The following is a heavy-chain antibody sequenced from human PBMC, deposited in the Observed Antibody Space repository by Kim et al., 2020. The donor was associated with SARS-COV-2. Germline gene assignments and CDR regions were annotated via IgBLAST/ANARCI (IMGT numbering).Heavy chain of an antibody. Sequence: GGSLRLSCAASRFTFPTYHMNWVRQAPGKGLEWVSSISFSGTYIYYADSVRGRFTISRDNAKDSLSLQMNSLRAEATGGYYCARFDGNGLDVWGPGTT. CDR2: ISFSGTYI. CDR3: ARFDGNGLDV. D-gene: IGHD3-9*01. V-gene: IGHV3-21*01. CDR1: RFTFPTYH. J-gene: IGHJ6*02.